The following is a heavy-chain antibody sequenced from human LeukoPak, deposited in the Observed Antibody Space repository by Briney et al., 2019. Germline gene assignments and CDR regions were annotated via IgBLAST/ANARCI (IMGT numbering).Heavy chain of an antibody. CDR2: INSDGSST. CDR3: ARVSRRPY. J-gene: IGHJ4*02. Sequence: GGSLRLSCAASGFTFSSYWMHWVRQAPGNGLVWVSRINSDGSSTSYADSVKGRFTISRDNAKNTLYLQMNSLRAEDTAVYYCARVSRRPYWGQGTLVTVSS. V-gene: IGHV3-74*01. CDR1: GFTFSSYW.